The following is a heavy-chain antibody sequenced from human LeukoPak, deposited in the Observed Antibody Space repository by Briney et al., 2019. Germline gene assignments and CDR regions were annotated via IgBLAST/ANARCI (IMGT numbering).Heavy chain of an antibody. D-gene: IGHD2-15*01. CDR3: AVVVIAAFDI. J-gene: IGHJ3*02. Sequence: SVKVSCKASGGTFSSYAISWVRQAPGQGLEWMGGIIPIFGTANYAQKFQGRVTITADESTSTAYMELSSLRSEGTAVYYCAVVVIAAFDIWGQGTMVTVSS. V-gene: IGHV1-69*13. CDR1: GGTFSSYA. CDR2: IIPIFGTA.